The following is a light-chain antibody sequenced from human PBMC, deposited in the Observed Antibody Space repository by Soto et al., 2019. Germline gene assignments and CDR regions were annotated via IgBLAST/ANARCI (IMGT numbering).Light chain of an antibody. J-gene: IGKJ2*01. V-gene: IGKV1-5*03. CDR3: QQYNSYSGT. Sequence: DIQMTQSPSTLSASVVDRVTITCRASQSISSWLAWYQQKPGKAPKVLIYKASSLESGVPSRFSGSGSVTEFTLTISSLQPDDFATYYCQQYNSYSGTFGQGTKVEIK. CDR2: KAS. CDR1: QSISSW.